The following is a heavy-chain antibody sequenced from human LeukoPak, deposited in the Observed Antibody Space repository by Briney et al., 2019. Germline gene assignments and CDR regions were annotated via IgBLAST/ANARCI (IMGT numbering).Heavy chain of an antibody. V-gene: IGHV4-59*01. Sequence: SETVSLTCTVSGGSISSYYWSWIRQPPGKGLEWIGYIYYSGSTNYNPSLKSRVTISVDTSKNQFSLKLSSVTAADTAVYYCARGLVYLSSSHVAAFDIWGQGTMVTVSS. D-gene: IGHD2-8*01. CDR1: GGSISSYY. CDR3: ARGLVYLSSSHVAAFDI. CDR2: IYYSGST. J-gene: IGHJ3*02.